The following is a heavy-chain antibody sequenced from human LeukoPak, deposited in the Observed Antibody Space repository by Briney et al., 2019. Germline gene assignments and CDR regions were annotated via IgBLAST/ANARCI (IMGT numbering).Heavy chain of an antibody. CDR3: VRPGYCGSAY. D-gene: IGHD2-21*01. V-gene: IGHV3-23*01. Sequence: PGGSLRLSCAASGFTFSSYAMTWVRQAPGKGLEWVSAISAGGGSTYYADSVKGRFTISRDNSKNTLYLQLNSLRAEDTAVYYCVRPGYCGSAYWGQGTLVTVSS. CDR1: GFTFSSYA. CDR2: ISAGGGST. J-gene: IGHJ4*02.